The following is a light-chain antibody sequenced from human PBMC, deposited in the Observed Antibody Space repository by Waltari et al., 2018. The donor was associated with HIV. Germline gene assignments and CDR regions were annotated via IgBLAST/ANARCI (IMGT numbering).Light chain of an antibody. Sequence: QSALTQPPSLYGATGQRVTISCTGLRTTNLGTTYDDHGSPPLSGTGPRLIIAPYTHRPSRVPSRFSAPQSRTSASLAILGLQAEDESGYCCQSLCRLSSLPIFGGGTKVTV. V-gene: IGLV1-40*01. J-gene: IGLJ2*01. CDR1: TTNLGTTYD. CDR3: QSLCRLSSLPI. CDR2: PYT.